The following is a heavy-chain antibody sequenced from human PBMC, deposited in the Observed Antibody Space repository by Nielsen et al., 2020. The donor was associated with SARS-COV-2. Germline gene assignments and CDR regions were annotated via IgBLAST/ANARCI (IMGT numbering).Heavy chain of an antibody. J-gene: IGHJ6*02. CDR2: ISWDGGST. V-gene: IGHV3-43*01. Sequence: GGSLRLSCAASGFTFDDYTMHWVRQAPGKGLEWVSLISWDGGSTYYADSVKGRFTISRDNSKNSLYLQMNSLRTEDTALYYCAKDIGQYSSSWYGYYYYYGMDVWGQGTTVTVSS. CDR1: GFTFDDYT. CDR3: AKDIGQYSSSWYGYYYYYGMDV. D-gene: IGHD6-13*01.